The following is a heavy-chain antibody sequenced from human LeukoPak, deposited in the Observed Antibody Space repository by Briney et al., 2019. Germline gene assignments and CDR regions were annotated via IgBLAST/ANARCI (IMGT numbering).Heavy chain of an antibody. J-gene: IGHJ4*02. CDR2: VSSTGGDK. D-gene: IGHD3-10*01. V-gene: IGHV3-48*03. Sequence: GGSLRLSCAASGFTFDDYAMHWVRQAPGKGLEWISYVSSTGGDKFYADPVKGRFTISRDNSRNSVYMEMNDLVAEDTAFYYCARGENGSFDHLGQGTLVIVSS. CDR1: GFTFDDYA. CDR3: ARGENGSFDH.